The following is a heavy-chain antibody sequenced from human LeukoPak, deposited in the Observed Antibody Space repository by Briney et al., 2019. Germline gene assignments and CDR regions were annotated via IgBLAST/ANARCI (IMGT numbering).Heavy chain of an antibody. D-gene: IGHD5-12*01. CDR1: GFTFSTYW. CDR3: ARDSADISV. J-gene: IGHJ6*04. V-gene: IGHV3-74*01. Sequence: QPGGSLRLSCAASGFTFSTYWMHWVRQGPGKGLVWVSRTNPDGSSTSYADSVKGRFTISGDNAKNTVYLQMNSLRAEDTAVYYCARDSADISVWGKGTTVTVSS. CDR2: TNPDGSST.